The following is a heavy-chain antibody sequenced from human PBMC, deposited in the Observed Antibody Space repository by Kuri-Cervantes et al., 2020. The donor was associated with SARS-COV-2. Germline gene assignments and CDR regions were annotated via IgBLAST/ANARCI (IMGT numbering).Heavy chain of an antibody. CDR1: GGSVSSGSYY. J-gene: IGHJ6*02. CDR3: ARERVAAAGRQYYYYGMDV. CDR2: IYYSGST. D-gene: IGHD6-13*01. Sequence: SETLSLTCTVSGGSVSSGSYYWSWIRQPPGKGLEWIGYIYYSGSTNYNPSPNSRVTISVDTSKNQFSLKLSSVTAADTAVYYCARERVAAAGRQYYYYGMDVWGQGTTVTVSS. V-gene: IGHV4-61*01.